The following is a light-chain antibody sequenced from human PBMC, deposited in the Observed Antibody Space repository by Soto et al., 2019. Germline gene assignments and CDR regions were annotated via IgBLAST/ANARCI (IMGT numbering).Light chain of an antibody. V-gene: IGKV3-15*01. CDR3: RQYNTWYT. CDR1: QSVSSK. Sequence: EIVMTQSPATLSVSPGESATLSCRASQSVSSKLAWYQQKPGQAPRLLIYGASTRATGIPARFSGSGSGTEFTLTISGLQSEDLAGYYCRQYNTWYTSGQGTKLEIK. J-gene: IGKJ2*01. CDR2: GAS.